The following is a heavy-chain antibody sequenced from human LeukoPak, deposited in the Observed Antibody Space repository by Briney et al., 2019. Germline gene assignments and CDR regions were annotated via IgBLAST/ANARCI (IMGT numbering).Heavy chain of an antibody. CDR2: LSFSGNT. CDR3: ARDTCSDDDCYSRSMDV. V-gene: IGHV4-59*11. D-gene: IGHD2-15*01. CDR1: GGSISSHF. J-gene: IGHJ6*02. Sequence: SETLSLTCTVSGGSISSHFWSWIRQPPGKGLGWIAYLSFSGNTNYHPSLQSRATISVDTSKNEFSLRLSSVTAADTAVYYCARDTCSDDDCYSRSMDVWGQGTTVTVSS.